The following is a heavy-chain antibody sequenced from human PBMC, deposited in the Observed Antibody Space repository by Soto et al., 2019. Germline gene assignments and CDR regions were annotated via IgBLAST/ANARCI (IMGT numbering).Heavy chain of an antibody. V-gene: IGHV3-9*01. Sequence: EVQLVESGGGLVQPGRSLRLSCAAFGFTFGDSAMHWIRQTPGKGLEWVAGINWNSGSVGYADSVKGRFTISRDNANNSRFLQMDSLRADDTALYYCAKGRGALAVVSNWFDPWGQGTLVTVSS. CDR1: GFTFGDSA. CDR3: AKGRGALAVVSNWFDP. D-gene: IGHD6-19*01. CDR2: INWNSGSV. J-gene: IGHJ5*02.